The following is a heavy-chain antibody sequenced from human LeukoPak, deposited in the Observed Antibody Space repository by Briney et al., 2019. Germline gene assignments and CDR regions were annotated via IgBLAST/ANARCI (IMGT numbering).Heavy chain of an antibody. CDR3: AIQAGGYYQPLDF. CDR1: GFTFSTYA. CDR2: ISRSGDST. Sequence: GGSLRLSCAASGFTFSTYAMSWVRQAPGKGLEWVSTISRSGDSTYYADSVRGRFTISRDISKSTLYLEMSSLRAEDTAVHYCAIQAGGYYQPLDFWGQGTLVTVSS. V-gene: IGHV3-23*01. D-gene: IGHD3-22*01. J-gene: IGHJ4*02.